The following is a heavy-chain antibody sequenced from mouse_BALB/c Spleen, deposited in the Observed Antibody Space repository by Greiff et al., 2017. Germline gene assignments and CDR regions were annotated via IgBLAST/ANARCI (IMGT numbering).Heavy chain of an antibody. CDR3: ASSVSQAWFAY. V-gene: IGHV5-4*02. CDR2: ISDGGSYT. Sequence: DVMLVESGGGLVKPGGSLKLSCAASGFTFSDYYMYWVRQTPEKRLEWVATISDGGSYTYYPDSVKGRFTISRDNAKNNLYLQMSSLKSEDTAMYYCASSVSQAWFAYWGQGTLVTVSA. J-gene: IGHJ3*01. CDR1: GFTFSDYY. D-gene: IGHD2-10*02.